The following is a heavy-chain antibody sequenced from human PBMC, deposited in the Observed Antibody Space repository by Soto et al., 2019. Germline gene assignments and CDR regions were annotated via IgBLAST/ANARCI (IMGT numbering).Heavy chain of an antibody. Sequence: GGSLRLSCAASGFTFSNAWMNWVRQAPGKGLEWVGRIKSKTDGGTTDYAAPVKGRFTISRDDSKNTLYLQMNSLKTEDTAVYYCTTTHWDYYYGMDVWGQGTTVTVSS. D-gene: IGHD7-27*01. CDR3: TTTHWDYYYGMDV. V-gene: IGHV3-15*07. CDR2: IKSKTDGGTT. CDR1: GFTFSNAW. J-gene: IGHJ6*02.